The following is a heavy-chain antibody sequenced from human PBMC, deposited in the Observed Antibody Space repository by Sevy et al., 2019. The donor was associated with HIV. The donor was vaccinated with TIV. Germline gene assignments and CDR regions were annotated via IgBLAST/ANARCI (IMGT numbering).Heavy chain of an antibody. J-gene: IGHJ3*02. CDR2: IRYDGSTK. D-gene: IGHD3-10*01. Sequence: GGSLRLSRAASGFTFRNYGMHWVRQAPGKGLEWVTFIRYDGSTKYYADSVKGRFTISRDNSKNTVFLQMNSLRPADTAVYYCAKGLGMVQGALLSDDIWGQGTMVTVSS. CDR3: AKGLGMVQGALLSDDI. V-gene: IGHV3-30*02. CDR1: GFTFRNYG.